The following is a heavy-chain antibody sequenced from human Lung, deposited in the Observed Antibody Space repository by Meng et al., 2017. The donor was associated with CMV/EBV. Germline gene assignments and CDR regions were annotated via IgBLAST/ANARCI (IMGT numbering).Heavy chain of an antibody. CDR3: ARDLQYCGSTSCHDDCFDP. D-gene: IGHD2-2*01. J-gene: IGHJ5*02. CDR2: ISAYNGDT. V-gene: IGHV1-18*01. Sequence: ASXXVSXKASGYTFTDYGISWVRQAPGQGLEWMGWISAYNGDTNYARNLRGRVTMTTDTSTTTAYMELRSLRSDDTAVYYCARDLQYCGSTSCHDDCFDPWXQGPLVTVSS. CDR1: GYTFTDYG.